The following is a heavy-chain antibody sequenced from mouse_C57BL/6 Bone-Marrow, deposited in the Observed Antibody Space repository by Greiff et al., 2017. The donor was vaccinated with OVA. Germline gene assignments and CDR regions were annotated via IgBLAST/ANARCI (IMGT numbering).Heavy chain of an antibody. CDR3: ARSGWLLLYWYFDV. V-gene: IGHV1-18*01. D-gene: IGHD2-3*01. Sequence: EVKLMESGPELVKPGASVKIPCKASGYTFTDYNMDWVKQSHGKSLEWIGDINPNNGGTIYNQKFKGKATLTVDKSSSTAYMELRSLTSEDTAVYYCARSGWLLLYWYFDVWGTGTTVTVSS. CDR1: GYTFTDYN. J-gene: IGHJ1*03. CDR2: INPNNGGT.